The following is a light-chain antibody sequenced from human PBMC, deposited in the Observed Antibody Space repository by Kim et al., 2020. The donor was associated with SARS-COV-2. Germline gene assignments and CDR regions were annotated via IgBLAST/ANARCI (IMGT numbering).Light chain of an antibody. Sequence: RATINCKSSQSVLYSSNNKNYLAWYQQKPGQPPKLLIYCASTRESGVPDRFSGSGSGTEFTLTISSLQAEDVAVYYCQQYYSTPYSFGQGTKLEI. V-gene: IGKV4-1*01. J-gene: IGKJ2*03. CDR3: QQYYSTPYS. CDR1: QSVLYSSNNKNY. CDR2: CAS.